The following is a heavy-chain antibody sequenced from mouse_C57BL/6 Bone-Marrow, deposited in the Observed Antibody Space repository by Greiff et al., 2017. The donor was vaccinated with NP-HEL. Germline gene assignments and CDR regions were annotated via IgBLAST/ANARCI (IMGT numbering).Heavy chain of an antibody. J-gene: IGHJ3*01. CDR1: GYSFTGYY. D-gene: IGHD1-1*01. V-gene: IGHV1-31*01. CDR3: ARDYYGSSAWFAY. CDR2: IYPYNGVS. Sequence: EVQLQQSGPELVKPGASVKISCKASGYSFTGYYMHWVKQSHGNILDWIGYIYPYNGVSRYDQKFKGKATMTVDKSSNKAYMQHRSLTTEDSAVYYCARDYYGSSAWFAYWGQGTLLTVSA.